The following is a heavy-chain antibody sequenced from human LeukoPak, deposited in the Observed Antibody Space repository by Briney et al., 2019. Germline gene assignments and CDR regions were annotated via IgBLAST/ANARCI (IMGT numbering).Heavy chain of an antibody. Sequence: PGGSLRLSCAASGFTFSDYYMSWIRQAPGKGLEWVSYISSSGSTIYYADSVKGRFTISRDNAKNSLYLQMNTLRVEDTAMYYCASLDTAKQPLANHWGQGTLVTVSS. CDR1: GFTFSDYY. V-gene: IGHV3-11*01. CDR3: ASLDTAKQPLANH. D-gene: IGHD5-18*01. J-gene: IGHJ5*02. CDR2: ISSSGSTI.